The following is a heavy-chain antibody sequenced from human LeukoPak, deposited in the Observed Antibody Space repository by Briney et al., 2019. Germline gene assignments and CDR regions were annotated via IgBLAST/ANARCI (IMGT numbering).Heavy chain of an antibody. CDR2: IYYSGST. CDR3: ARGGDYASSDY. D-gene: IGHD4-17*01. CDR1: GGSFSGYY. Sequence: SETLSLTCAVYGGSFSGYYWSWIRQPPGKGLEWIGYIYYSGSTNYNPSLKSRVTISVDTSKNQFSLKLSSVTAADTAVYYCARGGDYASSDYWGQGTLVTVSS. J-gene: IGHJ4*02. V-gene: IGHV4-59*01.